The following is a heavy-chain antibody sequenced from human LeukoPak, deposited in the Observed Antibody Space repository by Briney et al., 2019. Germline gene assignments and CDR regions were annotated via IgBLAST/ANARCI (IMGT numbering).Heavy chain of an antibody. CDR3: AREGGLSY. Sequence: GGSLRLSCAASGFTFSAYWMSWVRQAPGKGLEWVANIKQDGSDKHYVDSVKDRFTISRDNAKNSLYLEMSSLRDEDTAVYYCAREGGLSYWGQGTLVTVSS. CDR2: IKQDGSDK. J-gene: IGHJ4*02. CDR1: GFTFSAYW. V-gene: IGHV3-7*01. D-gene: IGHD3-16*01.